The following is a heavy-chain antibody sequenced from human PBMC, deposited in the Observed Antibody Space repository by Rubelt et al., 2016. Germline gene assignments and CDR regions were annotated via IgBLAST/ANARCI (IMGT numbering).Heavy chain of an antibody. CDR3: TLAGGGF. CDR1: GFTFSRYW. CDR2: INRDGSEK. J-gene: IGHJ4*02. D-gene: IGHD2-15*01. Sequence: EVQLVESGGGLMQPGGSLRLSCAASGFTFSRYWMSWVRQAPGKGLEWVANINRDGSEKYYVDSLEGRCTISKVNTKNSRLLQMNSLSVEDTAVYYCTLAGGGFWGQGTLVTVSS. V-gene: IGHV3-7*01.